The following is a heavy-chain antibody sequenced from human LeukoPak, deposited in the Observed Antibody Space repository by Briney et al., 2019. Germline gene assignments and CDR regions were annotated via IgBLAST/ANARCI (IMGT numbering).Heavy chain of an antibody. V-gene: IGHV3-53*01. J-gene: IGHJ4*02. D-gene: IGHD6-13*01. Sequence: GSLRLSCAASGFTVSSNYMRWVRQAQGKGLEWGSVIYSGGSTYYPDSVKGRFTISRDNSKNSLYLQMNSLRAEDTAVYYCARAYGSSWPFDYWGQGTLVTVSS. CDR3: ARAYGSSWPFDY. CDR1: GFTVSSNY. CDR2: IYSGGST.